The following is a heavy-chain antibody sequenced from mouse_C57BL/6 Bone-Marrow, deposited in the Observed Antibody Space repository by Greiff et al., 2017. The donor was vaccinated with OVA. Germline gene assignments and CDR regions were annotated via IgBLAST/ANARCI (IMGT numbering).Heavy chain of an antibody. CDR3: GGGDFDY. J-gene: IGHJ2*01. Sequence: VQVVESGPGLVKPSQSLFLTCSITGFPITRGYYWIWLRQSPGKPLEWMGYITHSGENFYNPSLPSPISITRETSKNQFFLQLNAVTTEDTAMYYCGGGDFDYWGQGTTLTVSS. V-gene: IGHV12-3*01. CDR2: ITHSGEN. CDR1: GFPITRGYY.